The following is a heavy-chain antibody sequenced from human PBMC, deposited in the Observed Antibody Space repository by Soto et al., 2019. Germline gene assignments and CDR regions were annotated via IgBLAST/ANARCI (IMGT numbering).Heavy chain of an antibody. V-gene: IGHV5-51*01. CDR3: ASLGIAAGYIDAFDI. CDR1: GYSFTSYW. D-gene: IGHD6-13*01. Sequence: PGESLKISCKGSGYSFTSYWIGWVRQMPGKGLEWMGIIYPGDSDTRYSPSFQGQVTISADKSISTAYLQWSSLKASDTAMYHCASLGIAAGYIDAFDIWGQGTMVTVSS. J-gene: IGHJ3*02. CDR2: IYPGDSDT.